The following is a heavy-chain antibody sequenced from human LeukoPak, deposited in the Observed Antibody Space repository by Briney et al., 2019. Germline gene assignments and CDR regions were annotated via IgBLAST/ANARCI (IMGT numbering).Heavy chain of an antibody. V-gene: IGHV4-31*03. D-gene: IGHD2-21*01. CDR1: GGSISTGVYY. Sequence: PSETLSLTCTASGGSISTGVYYWSWIRQHPGKGLEWIGYIYYSGSTYYNPSLKSRVTISVDTSKNQFSLKLSSVTAADTAVYYCARGWWLHSEANWFDPWGQGTLVTVSS. J-gene: IGHJ5*02. CDR3: ARGWWLHSEANWFDP. CDR2: IYYSGST.